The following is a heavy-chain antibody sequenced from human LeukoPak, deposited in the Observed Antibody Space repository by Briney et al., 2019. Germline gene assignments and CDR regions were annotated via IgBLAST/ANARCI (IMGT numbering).Heavy chain of an antibody. CDR1: GFTFSSYG. CDR2: ISGSGGST. D-gene: IGHD5-12*01. V-gene: IGHV3-23*01. J-gene: IGHJ4*02. CDR3: AREASGYSGYSLRFFDY. Sequence: GGSLRLSCAASGFTFSSYGMSWVRQAPGKGLEWVSAISGSGGSTYYADSVKGRFTISRDNSKNTLYLQMNSLRAEDTAVYYCAREASGYSGYSLRFFDYWGQGTLVTVSS.